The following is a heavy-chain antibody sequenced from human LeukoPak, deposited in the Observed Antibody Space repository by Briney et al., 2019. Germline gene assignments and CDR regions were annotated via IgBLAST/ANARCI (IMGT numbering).Heavy chain of an antibody. CDR1: GGSFSGYY. D-gene: IGHD5-12*01. V-gene: IGHV4-34*01. J-gene: IGHJ6*03. CDR3: GYSGYDAYYYYYYVDV. CDR2: INHSGST. Sequence: SETLSLTCAVYGGSFSGYYWSWIRQPPGKGLEWIGEINHSGSTNYNPSLKSRVTISVDTSKNQFSLKLSSVTAADTAVYYCGYSGYDAYYYYYYVDVWGKGTTVTISS.